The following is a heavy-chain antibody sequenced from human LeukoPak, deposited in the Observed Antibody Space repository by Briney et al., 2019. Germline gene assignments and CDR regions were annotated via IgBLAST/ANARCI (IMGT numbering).Heavy chain of an antibody. CDR1: GFTFSSYG. J-gene: IGHJ6*02. D-gene: IGHD4-11*01. Sequence: GRSLRLSCAASGFTFSSYGMHWVRQAPGKGLEWVAVIWYDGSNKYYADSVKGRFTISRDNSKNTLYLQMNSLRAEDTAVYYCARGATVSYYGMDVWGQGTTVTVSS. CDR2: IWYDGSNK. V-gene: IGHV3-33*01. CDR3: ARGATVSYYGMDV.